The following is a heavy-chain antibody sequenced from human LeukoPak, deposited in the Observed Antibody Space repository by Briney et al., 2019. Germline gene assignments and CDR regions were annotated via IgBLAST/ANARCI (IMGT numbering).Heavy chain of an antibody. CDR2: MSYSGSSK. J-gene: IGHJ6*02. CDR1: GFTFSSYA. CDR3: ARDRETFYFSRRLDV. V-gene: IGHV3-30*04. D-gene: IGHD2/OR15-2a*01. Sequence: GGSLRLSCAASGFTFSSYAMNWVRQAPGKGPEWVSVMSYSGSSKYYADSVKGRFTISRDNSKNTLYLEMNSLRGEDTAVYYCARDRETFYFSRRLDVWGQGTTVTVSS.